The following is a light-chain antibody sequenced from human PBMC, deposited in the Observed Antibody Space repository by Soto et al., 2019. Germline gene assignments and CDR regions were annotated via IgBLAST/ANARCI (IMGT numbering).Light chain of an antibody. CDR3: SSYTTSSTYV. Sequence: QSALTQPPSVSGSPGQSVTISCTGTSSDVVNYNRVSWYQQPPGTAPKVIIYEVSTRPSGVPDRFSGSKSGHTASLTISGLQAEVEADYYGSSYTTSSTYVFGTGTKVTVL. CDR2: EVS. CDR1: SSDVVNYNR. J-gene: IGLJ1*01. V-gene: IGLV2-18*02.